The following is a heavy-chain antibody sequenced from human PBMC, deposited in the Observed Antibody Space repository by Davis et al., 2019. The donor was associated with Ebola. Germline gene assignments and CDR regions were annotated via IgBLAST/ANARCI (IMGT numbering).Heavy chain of an antibody. J-gene: IGHJ6*04. Sequence: GGSLRLSCAASGFTFTDYYMSWIRQAPGKGLEWVSYMSGDSLYTNYADSVQGRFTISRDNAKNSLFLQMNSLRAEDTAVYYCARDDYDFWGGYSPVYYYGMDIWGKGTTVTVSS. CDR1: GFTFTDYY. V-gene: IGHV3-11*06. CDR3: ARDDYDFWGGYSPVYYYGMDI. CDR2: MSGDSLYT. D-gene: IGHD3-3*01.